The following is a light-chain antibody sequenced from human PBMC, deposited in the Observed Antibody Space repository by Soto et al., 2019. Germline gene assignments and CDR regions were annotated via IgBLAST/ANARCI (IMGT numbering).Light chain of an antibody. J-gene: IGKJ1*01. V-gene: IGKV1-39*01. Sequence: QMTLYKSSLSASVADRVTITFRGSQSIRRYLNWYPQKPGKAPKLLTYAAPSLQSGVPSRFSGSGYRTDFTLTITSLQSEDCPTDYSTQSDSSPRTYCQGTKVAI. CDR3: TQSDSSPRT. CDR1: QSIRRY. CDR2: AAP.